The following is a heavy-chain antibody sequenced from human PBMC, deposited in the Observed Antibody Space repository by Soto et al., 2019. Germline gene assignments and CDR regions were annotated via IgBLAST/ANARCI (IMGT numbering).Heavy chain of an antibody. CDR1: GDSISNYY. CDR3: ARQTTYSSSWYDY. V-gene: IGHV4-4*07. Sequence: SENLSLTCSVAGDSISNYYWTWIRQPAGKGLEWIGRIYSSGSTNYNSSLKSRATMSVGKSKNQISLNLTSVTAADTAVYYCARQTTYSSSWYDYWGQGTLVTVSS. CDR2: IYSSGST. J-gene: IGHJ4*02. D-gene: IGHD6-13*01.